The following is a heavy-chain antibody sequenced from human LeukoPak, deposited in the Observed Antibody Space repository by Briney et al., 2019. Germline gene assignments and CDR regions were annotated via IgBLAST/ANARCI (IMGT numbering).Heavy chain of an antibody. CDR2: IYPGDSDT. CDR1: GYSFTSYW. J-gene: IGHJ4*02. CDR3: ARQWFDSNYYFDY. V-gene: IGHV5-51*01. Sequence: GESLKISCKGSGYSFTSYWIGWGRQMPGKGLEWMGIIYPGDSDTRYSPSFQGQVTISADKSISTAYLQWSSLKASDTAMYYCARQWFDSNYYFDYWGQGTLVTVSS. D-gene: IGHD4-11*01.